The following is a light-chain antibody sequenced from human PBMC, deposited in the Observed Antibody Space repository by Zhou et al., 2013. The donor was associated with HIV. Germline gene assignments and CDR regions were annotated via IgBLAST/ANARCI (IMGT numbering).Light chain of an antibody. CDR2: GAS. CDR3: QQYGSSPLT. Sequence: EIEMTQSPATLSVSPGERVTLSCRASQSVSTNLAWYQQKPGQAPRLLIYGASSRATGIPDRFSGSGSGTDFTLTIARLEPEDSAVYYCQQYGSSPLTFGGGTKVEIK. CDR1: QSVSTN. J-gene: IGKJ4*01. V-gene: IGKV3-20*01.